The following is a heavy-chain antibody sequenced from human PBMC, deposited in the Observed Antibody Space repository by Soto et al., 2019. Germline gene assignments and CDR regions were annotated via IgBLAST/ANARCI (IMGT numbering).Heavy chain of an antibody. CDR1: GFTFSSYA. CDR3: ERDIARQQPSSSY. D-gene: IGHD6-13*01. V-gene: IGHV3-30-3*01. CDR2: ISYDGSNK. Sequence: GGSLRLSCAASGFTFSSYAMHWVRRAPGKGLEWVAVISYDGSNKYYADSVKGRFTISRDNSKNTLYLQMNSLRAEDTAVYYCERDIARQQPSSSYWGQGTLVTVSS. J-gene: IGHJ4*02.